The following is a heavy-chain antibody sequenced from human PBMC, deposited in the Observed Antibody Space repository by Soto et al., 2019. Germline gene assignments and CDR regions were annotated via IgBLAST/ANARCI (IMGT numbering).Heavy chain of an antibody. CDR3: ARARGGYNYGLMGY. J-gene: IGHJ4*02. CDR1: GFTFSSYG. V-gene: IGHV3-33*01. D-gene: IGHD5-12*01. CDR2: IWYDGSNK. Sequence: QVQLVESGGGVAQPGRSLRLSCAASGFTFSSYGMHWVHQAPGKGLEWVAVIWYDGSNKYYADSVKGRFTISRDNSKNTLYLQMNSLRAEDTAVYYCARARGGYNYGLMGYWGQGTLVTVSS.